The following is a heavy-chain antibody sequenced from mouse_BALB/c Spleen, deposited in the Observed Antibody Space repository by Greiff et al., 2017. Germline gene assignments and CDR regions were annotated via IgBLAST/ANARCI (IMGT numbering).Heavy chain of an antibody. CDR3: ARNGLDYGSSFYAMDY. CDR1: GYSFTGYY. V-gene: IGHV1-31*01. CDR2: INPYNGAT. Sequence: VQLQQSGPELVKPGASVKISCKASGYSFTGYYMHWVKQSHVKSLEWIGRINPYNGATSYNQNFKDKASLTVDKSSSTAYMELHSLTSEDSAVYYCARNGLDYGSSFYAMDYWGQGTSVTVSS. J-gene: IGHJ4*01. D-gene: IGHD1-1*01.